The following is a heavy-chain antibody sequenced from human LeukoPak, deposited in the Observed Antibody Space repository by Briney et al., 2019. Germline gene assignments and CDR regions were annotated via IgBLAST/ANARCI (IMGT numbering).Heavy chain of an antibody. J-gene: IGHJ6*03. Sequence: PLASVKVSCKASGGTFSNYAISWVRQAPGQGLEWMGGIIPIFGTANYAQKSQGRVTITADESTSTAYMELSSLRSEDTAVYYCVFIVATIPGHYYYYYMDVWGKGTTVTISS. CDR3: VFIVATIPGHYYYYYMDV. CDR2: IIPIFGTA. V-gene: IGHV1-69*13. CDR1: GGTFSNYA. D-gene: IGHD5-12*01.